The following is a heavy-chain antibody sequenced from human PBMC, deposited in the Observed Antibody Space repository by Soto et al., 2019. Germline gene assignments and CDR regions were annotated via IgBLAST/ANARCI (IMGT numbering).Heavy chain of an antibody. CDR2: ISSSSSYI. CDR3: ARGTFPGFDTDYGDEPSLDY. J-gene: IGHJ4*02. Sequence: EVQLVESGGGLVKPGGSLRLSCAASGFTFSSYSMNWVRQAPGKGLEWVSSISSSSSYIYYADSVKGRFTFSRDNAKNSLYLQMNSLRAEDTAVYSCARGTFPGFDTDYGDEPSLDYWGQGTLVAVSS. CDR1: GFTFSSYS. V-gene: IGHV3-21*01. D-gene: IGHD4-17*01.